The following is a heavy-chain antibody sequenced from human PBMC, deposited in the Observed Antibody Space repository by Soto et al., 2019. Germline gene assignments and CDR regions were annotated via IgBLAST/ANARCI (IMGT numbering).Heavy chain of an antibody. CDR3: ARSGPTAGTTKYFQH. CDR2: ISAYNVNT. CDR1: GYTFTSYG. D-gene: IGHD1-1*01. J-gene: IGHJ1*01. Sequence: QVQLAQSGAEVKKPGASVKVSCKASGYTFTSYGISWVRQAPGQGLEWMGWISAYNVNTNYAQKLQGRVTMTTDTSTSTAYMELRSLRSDDTAVYYCARSGPTAGTTKYFQHWGQGTLVTVSS. V-gene: IGHV1-18*01.